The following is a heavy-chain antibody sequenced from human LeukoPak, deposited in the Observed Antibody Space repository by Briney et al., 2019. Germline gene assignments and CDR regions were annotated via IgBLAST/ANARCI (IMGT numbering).Heavy chain of an antibody. V-gene: IGHV1-24*01. J-gene: IGHJ6*04. CDR1: GYTLTELS. Sequence: ASVKVSCKVSGYTLTELSMHWVRQAPGKGLEWMGGFDPEDGETIYAQKFQGRVTMTEDTSTDTAYMELSSLRSEDTAVYYCATGITMVRGVTYYYYGMDVWGKGTTVTV. D-gene: IGHD3-10*01. CDR2: FDPEDGET. CDR3: ATGITMVRGVTYYYYGMDV.